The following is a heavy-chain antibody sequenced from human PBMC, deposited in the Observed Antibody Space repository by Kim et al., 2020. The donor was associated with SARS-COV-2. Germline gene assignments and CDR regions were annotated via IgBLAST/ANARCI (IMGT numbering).Heavy chain of an antibody. CDR3: ARVPHAYCGGDCYRGLGVAKKYYFDY. D-gene: IGHD2-21*02. CDR1: GFTFSSYS. CDR2: ISSSSSYI. J-gene: IGHJ4*02. V-gene: IGHV3-21*01. Sequence: GGSLRLSCAASGFTFSSYSMNWVRQAPGKGLEWVSSISSSSSYIYYADSVKGRFTISRDNAKNSLYLQMNSLRAEDTAVYYCARVPHAYCGGDCYRGLGVAKKYYFDYWGQGTLVTVSS.